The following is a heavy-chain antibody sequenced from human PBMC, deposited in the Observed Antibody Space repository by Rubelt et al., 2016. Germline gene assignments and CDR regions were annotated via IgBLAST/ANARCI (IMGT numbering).Heavy chain of an antibody. V-gene: IGHV4-59*12. J-gene: IGHJ4*02. Sequence: QVQLQESGPGLVKPSETLSLTCTVAGGSITNYYGTWIRQPPGKGLEWIGEINQSGTTNYNPSLKSRVTISVDGSKNQFSRKVRRVTAAETAVYYCGRGGDWKYRGGEDYWGQGILVNGSS. CDR2: INQSGTT. CDR3: GRGGDWKYRGGEDY. D-gene: IGHD2-21*01. CDR1: GGSITNYY.